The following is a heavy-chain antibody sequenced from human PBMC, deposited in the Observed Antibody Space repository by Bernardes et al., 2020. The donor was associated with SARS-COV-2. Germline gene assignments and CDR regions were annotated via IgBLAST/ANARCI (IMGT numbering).Heavy chain of an antibody. Sequence: GGSLSLSCVASGFTFSKNAMTWVHQAPGKGLEWVSAMSDIGSSTYYAESVKGRFTISRDNSKNTLYLEMTSLRAEDTAVYYCSKNAKYSSSSMEVWGQGTTVTVSS. V-gene: IGHV3-23*01. CDR3: SKNAKYSSSSMEV. D-gene: IGHD6-6*01. CDR1: GFTFSKNA. CDR2: MSDIGSST. J-gene: IGHJ6*02.